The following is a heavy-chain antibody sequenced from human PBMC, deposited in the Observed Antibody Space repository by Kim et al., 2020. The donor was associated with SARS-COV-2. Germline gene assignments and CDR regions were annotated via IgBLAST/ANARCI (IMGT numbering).Heavy chain of an antibody. Sequence: ASVKVSCKASGYTFTSYAMHWVRQATGQRLEWMGWINAGNGNTKYSQKFQGRVTITRDTSASTAYMELSSLRSEETAVYYCARDLGLLWFGELTGWFDPWGQGTLVTVSS. D-gene: IGHD3-10*01. CDR2: INAGNGNT. CDR1: GYTFTSYA. CDR3: ARDLGLLWFGELTGWFDP. J-gene: IGHJ5*02. V-gene: IGHV1-3*01.